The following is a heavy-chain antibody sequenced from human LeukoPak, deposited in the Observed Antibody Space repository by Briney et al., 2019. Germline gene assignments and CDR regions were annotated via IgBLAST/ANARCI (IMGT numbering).Heavy chain of an antibody. D-gene: IGHD6-19*01. J-gene: IGHJ4*02. CDR3: ARLIAVAGTGMDYFDY. CDR1: GYTFTGYY. CDR2: INPNSGGT. Sequence: ASVKVSCKASGYTFTGYYLHWARQAPGQGLEWMGRINPNSGGTNYAQKFQGRVTVTRDTSINTAFMELSRLRSDDTAVYYCARLIAVAGTGMDYFDYWGQGTLVTVSS. V-gene: IGHV1-2*06.